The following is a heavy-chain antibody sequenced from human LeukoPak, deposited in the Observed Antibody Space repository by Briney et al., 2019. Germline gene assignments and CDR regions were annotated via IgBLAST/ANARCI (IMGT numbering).Heavy chain of an antibody. CDR1: GGTFSSYA. J-gene: IGHJ4*02. Sequence: SVKVSCKASGGTFSSYAISWVRQAPGQGLEWIGRIIPILGIANYAQKFQGRVTITAYKSTSTAYMELSSLRSEDTAVYYCASIVGASYYFDYWGQGTLVTVSS. CDR2: IIPILGIA. D-gene: IGHD1-26*01. CDR3: ASIVGASYYFDY. V-gene: IGHV1-69*04.